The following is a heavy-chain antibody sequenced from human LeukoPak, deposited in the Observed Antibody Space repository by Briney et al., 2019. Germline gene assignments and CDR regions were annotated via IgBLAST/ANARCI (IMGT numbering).Heavy chain of an antibody. D-gene: IGHD3-3*01. Sequence: GGSLRLSCAASGFTFSSYAMSWVRQTPGKGLEWVSAISGSGGSTYYADSVKGRFTISRDNSKNTLFLQMNSLRVEDTPPYYCAKSAAIYFYYGLDVWGQGTTVTVS. CDR1: GFTFSSYA. CDR2: ISGSGGST. J-gene: IGHJ6*02. V-gene: IGHV3-23*01. CDR3: AKSAAIYFYYGLDV.